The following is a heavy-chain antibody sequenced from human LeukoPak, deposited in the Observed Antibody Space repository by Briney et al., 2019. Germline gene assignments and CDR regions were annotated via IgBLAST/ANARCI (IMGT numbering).Heavy chain of an antibody. CDR3: ARDRDGYDFWSGYPLDY. CDR2: ISAYNGNT. J-gene: IGHJ4*02. CDR1: DYTFTSYG. Sequence: ASVKVSCKASDYTFTSYGISWVRQAPGQGLEWMGWISAYNGNTNYAQKLQGRVTMTTDTSTSTAYMELRSLRSDDTAVYYCARDRDGYDFWSGYPLDYWGQGTLVTVSS. V-gene: IGHV1-18*01. D-gene: IGHD3-3*01.